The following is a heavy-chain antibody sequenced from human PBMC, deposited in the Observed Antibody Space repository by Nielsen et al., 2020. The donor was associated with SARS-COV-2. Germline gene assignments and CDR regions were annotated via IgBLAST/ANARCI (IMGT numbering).Heavy chain of an antibody. J-gene: IGHJ4*02. CDR2: INWNGGST. V-gene: IGHV3-20*01. D-gene: IGHD6-19*01. CDR3: ATNPNPYSSGRDPDY. CDR1: GFTFDDYA. Sequence: GGSLRLSCAASGFTFDDYAMHWVRQAPGKGLEWVSGINWNGGSTGYADSVKGRFTISRDNAKNSLYLQMNSLRAEDTALYHCATNPNPYSSGRDPDYWGQGTLVTVSS.